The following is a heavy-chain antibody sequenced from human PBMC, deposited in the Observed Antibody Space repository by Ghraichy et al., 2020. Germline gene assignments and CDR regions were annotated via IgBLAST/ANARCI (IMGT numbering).Heavy chain of an antibody. J-gene: IGHJ4*02. V-gene: IGHV3-7*03. CDR1: GFTFSSYW. D-gene: IGHD1-26*01. Sequence: GESLNISCAASGFTFSSYWMNWVRQAPGKGLEWVANIGEDGSQKYSVDSVKGRFTISRDNAKNSMYLQMNSLRAEDTTMYFCARGAAENWGLQDGYYFDYWGLGTLVTVSS. CDR2: IGEDGSQK. CDR3: ARGAAENWGLQDGYYFDY.